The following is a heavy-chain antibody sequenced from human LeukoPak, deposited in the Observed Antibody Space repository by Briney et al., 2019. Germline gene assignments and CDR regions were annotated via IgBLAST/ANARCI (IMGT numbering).Heavy chain of an antibody. CDR2: IYHSGST. CDR3: ARYRDGHSLDY. D-gene: IGHD5-24*01. Sequence: KPSGTLSLTCAVSGGSISSSNWWSWVRQPPGKGLEWIGEIYHSGSTNYNPSLKSRVTMSVDTSKNQFSLKLTSVTAADTAVYYCARYRDGHSLDYWGQGTLVTVSS. V-gene: IGHV4-4*02. J-gene: IGHJ4*02. CDR1: GGSISSSNW.